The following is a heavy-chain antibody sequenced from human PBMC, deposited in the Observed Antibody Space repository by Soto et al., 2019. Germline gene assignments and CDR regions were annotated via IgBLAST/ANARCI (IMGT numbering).Heavy chain of an antibody. D-gene: IGHD3-10*01. Sequence: SVKVSCKASGGTFSSYAISWVRQAPGQGLEWMGGIIPIFGTANYAQKFQGRVTITADESTSTAYMELSSLRSEDTAVYYCARSITMVRGGNYYYYGMDVWGQGTTVTVSS. V-gene: IGHV1-69*13. CDR3: ARSITMVRGGNYYYYGMDV. CDR2: IIPIFGTA. J-gene: IGHJ6*02. CDR1: GGTFSSYA.